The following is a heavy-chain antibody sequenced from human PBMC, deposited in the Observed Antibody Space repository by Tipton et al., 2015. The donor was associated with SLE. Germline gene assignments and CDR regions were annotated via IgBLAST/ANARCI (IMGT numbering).Heavy chain of an antibody. CDR3: AGPPPRSSSRSSFDY. D-gene: IGHD6-13*01. Sequence: QLVQSGAEVKKPGESLKISCKGSGYSFTGYWIGWVRQMPGKGLEWMGIIYPGDSDTRYSPSFQGQVTISADKSISTAYLQWSSLKASDPAMYYCAGPPPRSSSRSSFDYWGQGTLVTVSS. CDR2: IYPGDSDT. CDR1: GYSFTGYW. J-gene: IGHJ4*02. V-gene: IGHV5-51*03.